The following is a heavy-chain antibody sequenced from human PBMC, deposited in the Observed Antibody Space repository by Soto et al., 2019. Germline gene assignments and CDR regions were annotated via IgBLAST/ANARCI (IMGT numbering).Heavy chain of an antibody. D-gene: IGHD3-10*01. J-gene: IGHJ6*02. CDR1: GFTFSSYA. Sequence: PGGSLRLSCAASGFTFSSYAMSWVRQAPGKGLEWVSAISGSGGSTYYADSVKGRFTISRDNSKNTLYLQMNSLRAEDTAVYYCAKDFGYYYGSGSSYYYYYYGMDVWGQGTTVTVSS. CDR2: ISGSGGST. CDR3: AKDFGYYYGSGSSYYYYYYGMDV. V-gene: IGHV3-23*01.